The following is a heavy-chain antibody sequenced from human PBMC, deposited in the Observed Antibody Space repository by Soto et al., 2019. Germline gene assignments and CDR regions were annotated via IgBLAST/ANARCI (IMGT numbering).Heavy chain of an antibody. Sequence: QLQLQESGPGLVKPSETLSLTCTVSGGSISSSSYYWGWIRQPPGKGLEWIGSIYYSGSTYYNPSLKSRVTISVDTSKNQFSLKLSSVTAADTAVYYCARRSYDFWSKVVGGIWGVDYWGQGTLVTVSS. J-gene: IGHJ4*02. CDR1: GGSISSSSYY. CDR3: ARRSYDFWSKVVGGIWGVDY. CDR2: IYYSGST. V-gene: IGHV4-39*01. D-gene: IGHD3-3*01.